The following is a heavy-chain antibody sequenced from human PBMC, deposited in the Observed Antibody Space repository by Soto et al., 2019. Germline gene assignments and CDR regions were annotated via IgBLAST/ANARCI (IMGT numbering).Heavy chain of an antibody. V-gene: IGHV3-7*01. CDR1: GFTFSGYY. D-gene: IGHD2-15*01. CDR2: LKQDGSEK. CDR3: ARGRSDDYFDY. J-gene: IGHJ4*02. Sequence: EVQLVESGGGLVQPGGSLRLSCAASGFTFSGYYMTWVRQSPGRGLEWVGNLKQDGSEKYYVDSLKGRFTISRDNAKKSLYLQMHSLRVEDTAVYYCARGRSDDYFDYWGQGTLVTVSS.